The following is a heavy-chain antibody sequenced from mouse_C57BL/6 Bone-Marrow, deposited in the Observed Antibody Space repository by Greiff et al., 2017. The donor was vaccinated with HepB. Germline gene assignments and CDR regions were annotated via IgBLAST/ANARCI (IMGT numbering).Heavy chain of an antibody. D-gene: IGHD2-4*01. CDR1: GFTFSSYG. J-gene: IGHJ1*03. CDR3: ARHTDYDGLWYVDV. V-gene: IGHV5-6*01. CDR2: ISSGGSYT. Sequence: VQLKESGGDLVKPGGSLKLSCAASGFTFSSYGMSWVRQTPDKRLEWVATISSGGSYTYYPDSVKGRFTISRDNAKNTLYLQMSSLKSEDTAMYYCARHTDYDGLWYVDVWGTGTTVTVSS.